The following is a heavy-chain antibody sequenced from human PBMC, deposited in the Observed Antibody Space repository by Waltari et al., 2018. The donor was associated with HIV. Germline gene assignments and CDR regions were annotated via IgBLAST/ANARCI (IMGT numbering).Heavy chain of an antibody. CDR2: INPSGGST. CDR1: GYIFIIYY. CDR3: ARGVPVDTAMGKYYYYALDV. D-gene: IGHD5-18*01. J-gene: IGHJ6*02. V-gene: IGHV1-46*01. Sequence: QVQLVQSGAAGKKPGASVTVSCQAFGYIFIIYYLHWARQAPGQRLEWMGIINPSGGSTTYAQKFQGRVTMTRDTSTSTVYMELSSLRSEDTAVYYCARGVPVDTAMGKYYYYALDVWGQGTTVTVSS.